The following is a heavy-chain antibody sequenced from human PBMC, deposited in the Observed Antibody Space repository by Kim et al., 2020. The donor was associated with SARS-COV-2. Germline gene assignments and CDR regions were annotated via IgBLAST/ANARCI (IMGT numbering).Heavy chain of an antibody. CDR1: GFTFSNYA. J-gene: IGHJ3*02. D-gene: IGHD5-18*01. CDR2: IRGGGANP. V-gene: IGHV3-23*01. CDR3: AKFLYSYGSDAFDI. Sequence: GGSLRLSCAASGFTFSNYAMNWVRQAPGKGLEWVSSIRGGGANPNYADSVKGRFTTSRDNSKNTLYLQMNSLTGDDTAVYYCAKFLYSYGSDAFDIWGRGTRVTVPS.